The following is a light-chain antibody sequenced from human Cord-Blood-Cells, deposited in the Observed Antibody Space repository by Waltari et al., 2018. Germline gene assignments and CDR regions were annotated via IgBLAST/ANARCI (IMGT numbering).Light chain of an antibody. CDR1: QSVLYSSNNKKY. CDR2: WAS. V-gene: IGKV4-1*01. CDR3: QQYYSTPPT. J-gene: IGKJ4*01. Sequence: DIVMTQSPDSLAVSLGERATINCKSSQSVLYSSNNKKYLAWYQQKPGQPPKLLIYWASTRESGVPDRFSGSGSGTDFTLTISSLQAEYVAVYYCQQYYSTPPTFGGGTKVEIK.